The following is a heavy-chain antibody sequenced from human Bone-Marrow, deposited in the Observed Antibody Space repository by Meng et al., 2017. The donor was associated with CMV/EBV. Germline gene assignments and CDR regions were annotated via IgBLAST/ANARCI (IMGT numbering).Heavy chain of an antibody. J-gene: IGHJ4*02. CDR2: IKQDGSEK. CDR1: GFTFSSYW. V-gene: IGHV3-7*01. D-gene: IGHD2-2*02. CDR3: ARPPTYCSSTSCYKTPVY. Sequence: GGSLRLSCAASGFTFSSYWMSWVRQAPGKGLEWVANIKQDGSEKYYVDSVKGRFTISRDNAKNSLYLQMNSLGAEDTAVYYCARPPTYCSSTSCYKTPVYWGQGTLVTVSS.